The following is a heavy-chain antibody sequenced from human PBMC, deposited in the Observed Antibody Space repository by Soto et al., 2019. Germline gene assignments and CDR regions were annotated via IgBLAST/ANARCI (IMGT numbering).Heavy chain of an antibody. D-gene: IGHD6-13*01. V-gene: IGHV1-69*02. CDR1: GGTFSSYT. J-gene: IGHJ6*02. CDR2: IIPILGIA. Sequence: QVPLVQSGAEVKKPGSSVKVSCKASGGTFSSYTISWVRQAPGQGLEWMGRIIPILGIANYAQKFQGRVTITADKSTSTAYMELSSLRSEDTAVYYCARGMAAAGNFYYYYGMDVWGQGTTVTVSS. CDR3: ARGMAAAGNFYYYYGMDV.